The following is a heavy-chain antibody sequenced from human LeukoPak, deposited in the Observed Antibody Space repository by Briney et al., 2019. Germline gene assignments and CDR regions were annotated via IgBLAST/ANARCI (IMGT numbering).Heavy chain of an antibody. Sequence: GGSLRLSCAASGFTFSNYAMNWVRQAPGKGLEWVSYISSSSDTIDYADSVKGRFTSSRDNAKNSLYLQMNSLRDEDTAVYYCARVHRGYSYGRLDYWGQGTLGTVSS. D-gene: IGHD5-18*01. V-gene: IGHV3-48*02. J-gene: IGHJ4*02. CDR2: ISSSSDTI. CDR1: GFTFSNYA. CDR3: ARVHRGYSYGRLDY.